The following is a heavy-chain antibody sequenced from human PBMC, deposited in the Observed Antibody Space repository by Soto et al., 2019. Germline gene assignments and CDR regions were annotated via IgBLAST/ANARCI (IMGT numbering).Heavy chain of an antibody. CDR3: ARGIAARGFAY. V-gene: IGHV3-21*06. CDR1: GFTFSSYS. D-gene: IGHD6-6*01. Sequence: GGSLRLSCAASGFTFSSYSLHWFRQAPGKGLEWVSTSTTSTSYIYYADSVKGRFTISRDNAKNSLYLQMNSLRAEDTAVYYCARGIAARGFAYWGQGTLVTVSS. J-gene: IGHJ4*02. CDR2: STTSTSYI.